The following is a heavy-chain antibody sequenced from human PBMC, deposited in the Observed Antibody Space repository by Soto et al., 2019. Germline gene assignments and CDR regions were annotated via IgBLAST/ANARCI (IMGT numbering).Heavy chain of an antibody. J-gene: IGHJ4*02. CDR2: ISQSGNT. V-gene: IGHV4-34*01. Sequence: PSETLSLTCSIYSGYFSGYYWSWIRQPPGKGLEWIGEISQSGNTNYSPSLKSRVSRSIDTSRKQCSLNLASVSAADTAVYSCARAPKVSGSSQTRPDFWGQGTLVTVSS. CDR3: ARAPKVSGSSQTRPDF. D-gene: IGHD6-6*01. CDR1: SGYFSGYY.